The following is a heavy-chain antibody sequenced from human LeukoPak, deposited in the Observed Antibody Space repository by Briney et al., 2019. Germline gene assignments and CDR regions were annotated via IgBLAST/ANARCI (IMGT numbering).Heavy chain of an antibody. CDR1: EFTFSTYS. V-gene: IGHV3-21*01. J-gene: IGHJ3*02. CDR2: ISSSSTYI. Sequence: GGCLRLSCAAPEFTFSTYSMNWVRQAPGKGLEWVASISSSSTYIYYADSVKGRFTISRDNAKSSLYLQMNSLRADDTAVYYCARAGFVGHDSDFKNAFEIWGQGTMVTVSS. CDR3: ARAGFVGHDSDFKNAFEI. D-gene: IGHD5-12*01.